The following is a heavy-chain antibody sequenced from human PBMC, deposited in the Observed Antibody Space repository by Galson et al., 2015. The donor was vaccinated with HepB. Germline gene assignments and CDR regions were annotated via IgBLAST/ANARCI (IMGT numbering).Heavy chain of an antibody. Sequence: SLRLSCAASGLTFSTYAMTWVRQAPGKGLEWVSTISISGNGTYYADSVKGRFTISRDNSKNTLYLQMNSLRAEDTAVYYCAKGWGWFDYWGQGTLVTVSS. D-gene: IGHD3-16*01. CDR2: ISISGNGT. CDR1: GLTFSTYA. J-gene: IGHJ4*02. CDR3: AKGWGWFDY. V-gene: IGHV3-23*01.